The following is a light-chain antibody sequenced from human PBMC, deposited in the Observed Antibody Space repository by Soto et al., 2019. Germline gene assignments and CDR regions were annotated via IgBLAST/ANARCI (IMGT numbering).Light chain of an antibody. Sequence: QSALTQPRSVSGSPGQSLTISCTGTISDVGGYNYVSWYQQHPGKVPKLMIYDVTKRPSGVPDRFSGSMSGNTASLTISGLQSEDEADYYCCSHAGSYTYVFGNGTKLTVL. V-gene: IGLV2-11*01. CDR3: CSHAGSYTYV. J-gene: IGLJ1*01. CDR2: DVT. CDR1: ISDVGGYNY.